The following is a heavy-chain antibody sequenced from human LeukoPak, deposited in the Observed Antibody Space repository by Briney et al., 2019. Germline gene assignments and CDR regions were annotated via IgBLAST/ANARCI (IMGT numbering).Heavy chain of an antibody. Sequence: GRSLRLSCAASGFTFSSSAMSWVRQVPGKGLEWVSGISASGGSTYYADSVKGRFTISRDNSKNTLYLQMNSLRAEDTAVYYCAKVLFGDDDAFDIWGQGTMVTVSS. J-gene: IGHJ3*02. CDR3: AKVLFGDDDAFDI. V-gene: IGHV3-23*01. CDR2: ISASGGST. CDR1: GFTFSSSA. D-gene: IGHD3-10*01.